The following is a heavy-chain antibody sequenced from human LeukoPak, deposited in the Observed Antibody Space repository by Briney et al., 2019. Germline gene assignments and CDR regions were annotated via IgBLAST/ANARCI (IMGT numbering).Heavy chain of an antibody. Sequence: SETLSLTCNVSGGSISSYYWSWIGQPPGKGLEWIGYMYYSGNTNYNPSLKSRVTTSADSSKNQFSLKLSSVTAADTAVYYCARHTLVGARNAFDIWGQGTMVTVSS. D-gene: IGHD1-26*01. CDR2: MYYSGNT. V-gene: IGHV4-59*08. J-gene: IGHJ3*02. CDR3: ARHTLVGARNAFDI. CDR1: GGSISSYY.